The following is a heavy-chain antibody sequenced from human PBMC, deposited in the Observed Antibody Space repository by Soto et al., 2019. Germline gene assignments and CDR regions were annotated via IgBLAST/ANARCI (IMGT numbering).Heavy chain of an antibody. J-gene: IGHJ4*02. V-gene: IGHV3-11*06. D-gene: IGHD3-10*01. Sequence: QVQLVESGGGLVQPGGSLRLSCAASGFTFSDYYMSWIRQAPGKGLEWVSYISSSSSYTNYADSVKGRFTISRDNAKNSLYLQMNSLRAEDTAVYYCARYATTYYYGSGSYYYYFDYWGQGTLVTVSS. CDR1: GFTFSDYY. CDR2: ISSSSSYT. CDR3: ARYATTYYYGSGSYYYYFDY.